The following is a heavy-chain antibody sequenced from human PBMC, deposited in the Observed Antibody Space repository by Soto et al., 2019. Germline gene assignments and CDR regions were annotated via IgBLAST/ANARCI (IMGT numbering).Heavy chain of an antibody. J-gene: IGHJ6*02. V-gene: IGHV3-30*18. Sequence: GGSLRLSCAASGFTFSSYGMHWVRQAPGKGLEWVAVISYDGSNKYYADSVKGRFTISRDNSKNTLYLQMNSLRAEDTAVHYCAKDLGLAENYYGMDVWGQGTTVTVSS. D-gene: IGHD7-27*01. CDR1: GFTFSSYG. CDR2: ISYDGSNK. CDR3: AKDLGLAENYYGMDV.